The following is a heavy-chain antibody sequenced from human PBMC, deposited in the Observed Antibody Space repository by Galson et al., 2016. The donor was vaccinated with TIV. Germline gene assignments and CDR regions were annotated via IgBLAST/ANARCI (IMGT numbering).Heavy chain of an antibody. V-gene: IGHV1-18*01. Sequence: SVKVSCKASGYTFNNFGVSWVRQAPGQGLEWMGWISAYNGETNYAQKFQDRVTLTTDTSTNTAYMELRSLTSDDTAVYYCATSELQTGPYYFEYWGQGSLVIVSS. CDR3: ATSELQTGPYYFEY. J-gene: IGHJ4*02. CDR1: GYTFNNFG. CDR2: ISAYNGET. D-gene: IGHD1-14*01.